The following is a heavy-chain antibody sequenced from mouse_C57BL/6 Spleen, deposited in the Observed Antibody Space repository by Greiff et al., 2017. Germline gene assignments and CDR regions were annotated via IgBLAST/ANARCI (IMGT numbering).Heavy chain of an antibody. V-gene: IGHV5-6*01. CDR1: GFTFSSYG. CDR2: ISSGGSYT. Sequence: EVMLVESGGDLVKPGGSLKLSCAASGFTFSSYGMSWVRQTPDKRLEWVATISSGGSYTYYPDSVKGRFTISRDNAKNTLYLQMSSLKSEDTAMYYCARQDYGKGFDYWGQGTTLTVSS. J-gene: IGHJ2*01. D-gene: IGHD2-1*01. CDR3: ARQDYGKGFDY.